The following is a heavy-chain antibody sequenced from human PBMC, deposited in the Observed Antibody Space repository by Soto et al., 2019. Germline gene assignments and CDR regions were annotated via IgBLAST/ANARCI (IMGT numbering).Heavy chain of an antibody. CDR3: ARVLLGAAAGLFDY. Sequence: SETLSLTCTVSGGSISSDYWSWIRQPPGKGLEWIGYIYYSGSTNYNPSLKSRVTISVDTSKNQFSLKLSSVTAADTAVYYCARVLLGAAAGLFDYWGQGTLVTVSS. CDR2: IYYSGST. D-gene: IGHD6-13*01. CDR1: GGSISSDY. J-gene: IGHJ4*02. V-gene: IGHV4-59*01.